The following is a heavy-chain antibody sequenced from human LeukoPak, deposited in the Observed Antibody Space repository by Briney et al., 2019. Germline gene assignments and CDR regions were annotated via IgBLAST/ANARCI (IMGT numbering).Heavy chain of an antibody. V-gene: IGHV3-30*02. J-gene: IGHJ4*02. D-gene: IGHD2-21*01. CDR2: IRYDGSNK. Sequence: GGSLRLSCAASGFTFSSYGMHWVRQAPGKGLEWVAFIRYDGSNKYYADSVKGRFTISRDNSKNALYLQMNSLRAEDTAVYYCAKVLEPFGNCGGDCYSNDYWGQGTLVTVSS. CDR1: GFTFSSYG. CDR3: AKVLEPFGNCGGDCYSNDY.